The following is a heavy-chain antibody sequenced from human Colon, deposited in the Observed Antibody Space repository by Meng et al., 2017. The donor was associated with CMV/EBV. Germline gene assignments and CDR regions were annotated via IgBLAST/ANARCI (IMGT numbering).Heavy chain of an antibody. Sequence: YSFICYWIGWVRQMPEKGLEWMRAINPGDSDSRYSPSFQGHVTISVDKSITTAYLHWSTLRASDTATYYCARHGLGSRFLQWASPWGQGTLVTVSS. J-gene: IGHJ5*02. V-gene: IGHV5-51*01. D-gene: IGHD3-3*01. CDR3: ARHGLGSRFLQWASP. CDR1: YSFICYW. CDR2: INPGDSDS.